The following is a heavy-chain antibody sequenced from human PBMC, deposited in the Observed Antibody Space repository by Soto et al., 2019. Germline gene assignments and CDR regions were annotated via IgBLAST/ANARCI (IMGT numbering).Heavy chain of an antibody. CDR2: MNPNSGNT. J-gene: IGHJ6*03. V-gene: IGHV1-8*01. Sequence: ASVKVSCKASGYTFTSYDINWVRQATGQGLEWMGWMNPNSGNTGYAQKFQGRVTMTSNTSISTAYMELSSLRSEDTAVYYCARATRIVLMVYAGKADYYYYMDVWGKGTTVTVSS. D-gene: IGHD2-8*01. CDR3: ARATRIVLMVYAGKADYYYYMDV. CDR1: GYTFTSYD.